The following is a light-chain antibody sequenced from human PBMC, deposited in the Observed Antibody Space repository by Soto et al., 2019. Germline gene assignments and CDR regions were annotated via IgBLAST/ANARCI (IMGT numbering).Light chain of an antibody. CDR1: SSDVGSYNL. CDR2: EVS. Sequence: QSALTQPASVSGSPGPSITISCTGTSSDVGSYNLVSWYQQHPGKAPKLMIYEVSKRPSGVSNRFSGSKSGNTASLTISGLQAEDEAYYYCCSYAGRHVVFGGGTQLTVL. J-gene: IGLJ2*01. CDR3: CSYAGRHVV. V-gene: IGLV2-23*02.